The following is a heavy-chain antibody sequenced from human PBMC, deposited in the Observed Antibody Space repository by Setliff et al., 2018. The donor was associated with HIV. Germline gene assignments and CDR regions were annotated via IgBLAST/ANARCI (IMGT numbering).Heavy chain of an antibody. J-gene: IGHJ4*02. CDR3: ARGGVYYYDSSGWSMDY. D-gene: IGHD3-22*01. CDR2: IIPVFGTT. Sequence: GASVKVSCKASGGTFSSYAISWVRQAPGQGLDWMGGIIPVFGTTNYAQKFQGRVTITADESTSTAYMELSSLRSEDTAVYYCARGGVYYYDSSGWSMDYWGQGTLVTVFS. V-gene: IGHV1-69*13. CDR1: GGTFSSYA.